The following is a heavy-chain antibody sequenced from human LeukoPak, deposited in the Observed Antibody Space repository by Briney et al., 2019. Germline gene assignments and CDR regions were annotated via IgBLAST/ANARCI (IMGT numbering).Heavy chain of an antibody. J-gene: IGHJ6*02. CDR1: GGSIRSYY. Sequence: SETLSLTCTVSGGSIRSYYCSWLRQPPGKGLEWVGYVYYSGSTSYNPSLKSRVTISVDASKNQFSLKLSSVTAADTAVYYCARHFTGPGTYTPYFGMDVWGQGTTVTVSS. CDR2: VYYSGST. D-gene: IGHD3-16*01. CDR3: ARHFTGPGTYTPYFGMDV. V-gene: IGHV4-59*08.